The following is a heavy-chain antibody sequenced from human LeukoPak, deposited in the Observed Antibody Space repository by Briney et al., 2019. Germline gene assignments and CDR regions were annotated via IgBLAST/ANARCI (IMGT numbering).Heavy chain of an antibody. V-gene: IGHV1-46*01. D-gene: IGHD2-15*01. J-gene: IGHJ4*02. CDR1: GYTFTSYY. Sequence: ASVKVSCKTSGYTFTSYYFHWVRQAPGQGLEWMGIINPSGGSTSYAQKFQGRVTMTRDTSTSTVYMELSSLSSEDTAVDYCARALYCSGSSCYSSASDYWDQGTLVTVSS. CDR2: INPSGGST. CDR3: ARALYCSGSSCYSSASDY.